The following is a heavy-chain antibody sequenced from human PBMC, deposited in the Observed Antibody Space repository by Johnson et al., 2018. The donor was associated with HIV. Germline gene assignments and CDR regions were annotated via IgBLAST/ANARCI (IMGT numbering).Heavy chain of an antibody. V-gene: IGHV3-11*01. D-gene: IGHD3-10*01. CDR1: GFTFSDYY. J-gene: IGHJ3*02. CDR3: ARRGITIVADAFDI. Sequence: VQLVESGGGVVKPGGSLRLSCAASGFTFSDYYMSWIRQAPGKGLEWVSYISSSGSTIYYADSVKGRFTISRDNAKNSLYLQMYSLRAEDTAFYYCARRGITIVADAFDIWGQGTMVTVSS. CDR2: ISSSGSTI.